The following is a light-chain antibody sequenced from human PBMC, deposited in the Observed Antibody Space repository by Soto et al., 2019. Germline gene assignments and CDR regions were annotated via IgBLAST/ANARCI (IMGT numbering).Light chain of an antibody. Sequence: DIPMTQSPSSLSASVGDRVTITCRASQGISNCLAWYQQKPGKVPKLLIYAAATLQSGVPSRFSGSGSGTDFTLTISSLQPEDVASYYCQQYDSAPRTFGQGTKVEIK. J-gene: IGKJ1*01. V-gene: IGKV1-27*01. CDR2: AAA. CDR3: QQYDSAPRT. CDR1: QGISNC.